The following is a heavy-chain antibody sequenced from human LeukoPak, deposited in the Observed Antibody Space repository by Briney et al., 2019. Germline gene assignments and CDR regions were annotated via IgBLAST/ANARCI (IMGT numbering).Heavy chain of an antibody. CDR1: GGSFSGYY. Sequence: SETLSLTCAVYGGSFSGYYWSWIRQPPGKGLEWIGEINHSGSTNYSPSLKSRVTISVDTSKNQFSLKLSSVTAADTAVYYCARTSYSSSVDYWGQGTLVTVSS. CDR2: INHSGST. J-gene: IGHJ4*02. V-gene: IGHV4-34*01. D-gene: IGHD6-6*01. CDR3: ARTSYSSSVDY.